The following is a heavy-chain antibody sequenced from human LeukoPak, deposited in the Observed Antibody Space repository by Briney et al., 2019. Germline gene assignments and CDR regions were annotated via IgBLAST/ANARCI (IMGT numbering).Heavy chain of an antibody. J-gene: IGHJ3*01. CDR2: ISGSGGST. V-gene: IGHV3-23*01. D-gene: IGHD5-18*01. CDR3: VRNAAMAADV. CDR1: GFTFSSYG. Sequence: GSLRLSCAASGFTFSSYGMSWVRQAPGKGLEWVSAISGSGGSTYYADSVKGRFTISRDNSKNTLYLQMNSLRADDTAVYYCVRNAAMAADVWGQGTMVTVSS.